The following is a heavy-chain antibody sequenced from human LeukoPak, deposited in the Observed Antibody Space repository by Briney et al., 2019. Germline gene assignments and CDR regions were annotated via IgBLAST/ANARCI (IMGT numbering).Heavy chain of an antibody. V-gene: IGHV3-7*01. CDR1: GFTFSSYW. CDR3: ARDAGPYGSGSYSRY. Sequence: PGGSLRLSCAASGFTFSSYWMSWVRQAPGKGLEWVANIKQDGSEKYYVDSVKGRFTTSRDNAKNSLYLQMNSLRAEDTAVYYCARDAGPYGSGSYSRYWGQGTLVTVSS. J-gene: IGHJ4*02. D-gene: IGHD3-10*01. CDR2: IKQDGSEK.